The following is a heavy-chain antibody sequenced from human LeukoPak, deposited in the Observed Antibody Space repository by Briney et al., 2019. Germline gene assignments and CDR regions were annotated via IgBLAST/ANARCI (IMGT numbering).Heavy chain of an antibody. D-gene: IGHD6-19*01. CDR2: IWFDGSNK. CDR1: GFTFSSYN. V-gene: IGHV3-33*08. Sequence: PGGSLRLSCAASGFTFSSYNMNWVRRAPGTGLEWLSLIWFDGSNKHYADSVKGRFTISRDNSNNTLYLQMNSLRAEDTGVYYCARWSRYSSGWYELDYWGQGTLVTVST. CDR3: ARWSRYSSGWYELDY. J-gene: IGHJ4*02.